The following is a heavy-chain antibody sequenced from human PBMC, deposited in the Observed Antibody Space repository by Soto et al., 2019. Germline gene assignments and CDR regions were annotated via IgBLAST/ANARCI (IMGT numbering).Heavy chain of an antibody. D-gene: IGHD6-13*01. CDR3: ARAIARDGSSWYRGGYDS. Sequence: QVRLLQSGAEVKESGASVKVSCEASGYTFTAYYIHWVRQAPGQGLEWMGWINPDTGGTDYAQKFQGWVTMTRGTSITTAFMELASLKIDDTAVYYCARAIARDGSSWYRGGYDSWGQGTLVTVSS. J-gene: IGHJ4*02. V-gene: IGHV1-2*04. CDR2: INPDTGGT. CDR1: GYTFTAYY.